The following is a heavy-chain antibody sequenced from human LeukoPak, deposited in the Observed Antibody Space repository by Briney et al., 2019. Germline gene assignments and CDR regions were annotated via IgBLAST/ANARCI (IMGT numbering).Heavy chain of an antibody. CDR3: ARQNAAYDSSGYSIDY. Sequence: ASVKVSCKASGYTFTSYGISWLRQAPGQGLEWMGWISAYNGNTNYAQKLQGRVTMTTDTSTSTAYMELRSLRSDDTAVYYCARQNAAYDSSGYSIDYWGQGTLVTVSS. CDR2: ISAYNGNT. J-gene: IGHJ4*02. V-gene: IGHV1-18*01. CDR1: GYTFTSYG. D-gene: IGHD3-22*01.